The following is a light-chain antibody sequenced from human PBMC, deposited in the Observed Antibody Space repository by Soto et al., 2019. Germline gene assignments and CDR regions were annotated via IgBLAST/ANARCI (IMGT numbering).Light chain of an antibody. V-gene: IGKV3-11*01. CDR1: QSVSSY. J-gene: IGKJ1*01. CDR3: QQRTNWPTWT. Sequence: EIVLTQSPATLSLSPGERATLSCRASQSVSSYLDWYQQKPGQAPRLLIYDASSRATGTPARFSGSGSGTDFTLTISSLEPEDFAVYYCQQRTNWPTWTFGQGTKVDIK. CDR2: DAS.